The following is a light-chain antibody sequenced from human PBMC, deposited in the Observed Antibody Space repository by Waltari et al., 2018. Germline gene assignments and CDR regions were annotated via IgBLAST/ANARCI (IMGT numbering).Light chain of an antibody. Sequence: AIRMTQSPSSFSASTGDRVTITCRASQGISSYLAWSQQKPGKAPKLLIYAASNLQSGVPSRFSGSGSGTDFTLTISCLQSEDFATYYCQQYYSYPPWTFGQVTKVEIK. CDR1: QGISSY. V-gene: IGKV1-8*01. J-gene: IGKJ1*01. CDR3: QQYYSYPPWT. CDR2: AAS.